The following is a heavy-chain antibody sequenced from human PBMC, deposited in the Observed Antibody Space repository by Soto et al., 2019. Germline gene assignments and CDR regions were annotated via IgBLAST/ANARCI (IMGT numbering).Heavy chain of an antibody. V-gene: IGHV3-23*01. CDR1: GFTFSRYA. CDR2: LSAGDGRT. Sequence: PVVSLRLSCAASGFTFSRYAMAWFRQAPGKGLEWVSVLSAGDGRTYFADSVEGRFTISRDDSKSALYLQMNSLRADDTAVYVCASSRGIRGRCDDWGQGTRV. J-gene: IGHJ4*02. CDR3: ASSRGIRGRCDD. D-gene: IGHD6-19*01.